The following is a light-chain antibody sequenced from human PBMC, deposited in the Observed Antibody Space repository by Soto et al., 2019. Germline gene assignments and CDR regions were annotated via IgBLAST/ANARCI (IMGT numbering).Light chain of an antibody. CDR3: QQRVS. CDR2: GAS. CDR1: QSVSSSY. J-gene: IGKJ1*01. Sequence: EIVLTQSPGTLSLSPGERATLSCRASQSVSSSYLAWYQQKPGQAPRLLIYGASSRGTGIPDRFSGSGSGTDFTLTISSLEPEDFAVYYCQQRVSFGQGTKVDIK. V-gene: IGKV3-20*01.